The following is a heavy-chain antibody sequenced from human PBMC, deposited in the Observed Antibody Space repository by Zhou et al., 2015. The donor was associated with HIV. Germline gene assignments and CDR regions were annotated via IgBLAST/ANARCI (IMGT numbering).Heavy chain of an antibody. CDR1: GFTFSSYA. D-gene: IGHD6-19*01. V-gene: IGHV3-7*03. J-gene: IGHJ4*02. CDR2: IKQDGSEK. CDR3: VRYRSNYLDY. Sequence: EVQLLESGGRLGTAWGGSLRLSCAASGFTFSSYAMSWVRQAPGKGLEWVANIKQDGSEKYYVDSVKGRFTISRDNAKNSLYLQMNSLRVEDTAVYYCVRYRSNYLDYWGQGTLVTVSS.